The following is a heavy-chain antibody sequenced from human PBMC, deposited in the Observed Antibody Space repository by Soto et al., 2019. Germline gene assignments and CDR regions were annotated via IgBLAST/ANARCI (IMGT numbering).Heavy chain of an antibody. D-gene: IGHD3-16*01. Sequence: QVQLVESGGGVVQPGRSLRLSCAASGFTFSSYAMHWVRQAPGQGLEWVAVISYDGSKKYYADSVKGRFTISRDNSKHALDLQTNSLRAEGTAVYYCARAYEGDYFDYWGQGTLVTVSS. CDR1: GFTFSSYA. J-gene: IGHJ4*02. CDR3: ARAYEGDYFDY. CDR2: ISYDGSKK. V-gene: IGHV3-30-3*01.